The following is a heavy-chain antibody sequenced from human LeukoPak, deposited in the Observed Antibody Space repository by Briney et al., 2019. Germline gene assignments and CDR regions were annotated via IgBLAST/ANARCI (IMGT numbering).Heavy chain of an antibody. D-gene: IGHD6-19*01. J-gene: IGHJ4*02. CDR3: ARDRSSSGWYRETSY. CDR1: GFTFSSYD. Sequence: GGSLRLSCAASGFTFSSYDMHWVRQAPGKGLEWVSFIRYDGSNKYYADSVKGRFTISRDNAKNSLYLQMNSLRAEDTAVYYCARDRSSSGWYRETSYWGQGTLVTVSS. V-gene: IGHV3-30*02. CDR2: IRYDGSNK.